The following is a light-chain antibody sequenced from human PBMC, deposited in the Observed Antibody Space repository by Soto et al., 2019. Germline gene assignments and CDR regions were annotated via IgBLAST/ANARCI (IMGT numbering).Light chain of an antibody. CDR1: QTISSW. V-gene: IGKV1-5*03. CDR2: KAS. CDR3: QQYNSFPWT. J-gene: IGKJ1*01. Sequence: DIHMTQSPSTLSVSLGDIVTMTFRASQTISSWLAWYQQKPGKAPKLLIYKASTLKSGVPSRFSGSGSGTEFTLTISSLQPDDFATYYCQQYNSFPWTFGPGTKVDIK.